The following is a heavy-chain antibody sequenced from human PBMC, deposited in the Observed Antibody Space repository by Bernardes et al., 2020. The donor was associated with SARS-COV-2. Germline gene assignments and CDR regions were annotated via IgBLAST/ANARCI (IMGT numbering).Heavy chain of an antibody. J-gene: IGHJ6*02. CDR1: GDSINYYY. D-gene: IGHD2-8*01. CDR2: IYYSGSA. Sequence: ETLSLTCTVSGDSINYYYWSWIRQPPGKGPEWIGYIYYSGSADYNPSLKSRVTISVDRSRNQFSLKLTSVTAADTAVYYCARHLKSCTNGICQTHYYYGMDVWGQGTTVTVSS. CDR3: ARHLKSCTNGICQTHYYYGMDV. V-gene: IGHV4-59*08.